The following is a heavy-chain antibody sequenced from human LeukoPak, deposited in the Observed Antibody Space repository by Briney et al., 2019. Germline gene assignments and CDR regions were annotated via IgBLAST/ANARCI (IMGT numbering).Heavy chain of an antibody. D-gene: IGHD2-2*01. V-gene: IGHV5-51*01. J-gene: IGHJ3*02. CDR1: GYSFTSYW. CDR2: IYPGDSDT. CDR3: ARRSFCSSIACYAGVAAFDI. Sequence: GESLKISCKGSGYSFTSYWIGWVRQMPGKGLEWMGIIYPGDSDTRYSPSFQGQATISADKSISTAYLQWSSLKASDTAMYYCARRSFCSSIACYAGVAAFDIWGQGTMVTVSS.